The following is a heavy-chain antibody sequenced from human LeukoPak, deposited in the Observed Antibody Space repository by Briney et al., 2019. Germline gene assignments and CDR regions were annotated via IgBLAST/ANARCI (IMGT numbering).Heavy chain of an antibody. Sequence: GSSGKVTRKATPPTHTNHATTHPPHPPAQPLEWVGGIIPIFGTANDAQKFQGRVTITADESTSTAYMELSSLTSEHTAVYYCARPGYDILTGYYGNWFDPWGQGTLVTVSS. J-gene: IGHJ5*02. D-gene: IGHD3-9*01. V-gene: IGHV1-69*01. CDR1: PPTHTNHA. CDR2: IIPIFGTA. CDR3: ARPGYDILTGYYGNWFDP.